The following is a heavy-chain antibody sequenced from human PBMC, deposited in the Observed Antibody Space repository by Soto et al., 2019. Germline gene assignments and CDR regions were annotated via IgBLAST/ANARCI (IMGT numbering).Heavy chain of an antibody. CDR3: ARDWKDFGSGTHP. J-gene: IGHJ5*02. D-gene: IGHD3-3*01. CDR2: ITTSGATT. CDR1: GFTFSSYA. V-gene: IGHV3-48*04. Sequence: GGSLRLSCAAAGFTFSSYAMNCVRQAPGKGLEWVSFITTSGATTYYADSVKGRFTLSRDNAKNSVYLQMNSLRAEDTAVYYCARDWKDFGSGTHPWGQGTLVTVS.